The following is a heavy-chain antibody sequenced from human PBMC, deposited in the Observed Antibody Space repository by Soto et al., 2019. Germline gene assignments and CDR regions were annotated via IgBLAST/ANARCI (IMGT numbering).Heavy chain of an antibody. CDR3: ARDRLRGYDSSGFYS. V-gene: IGHV4-34*01. D-gene: IGHD3-22*01. CDR1: GGSFTGYY. Sequence: SETLSLTCAVYGGSFTGYYWTWIRQTPGKGLEWIGEINYRGSTYYNPSLESRITMAVDTSKNQFSLKLSSVTAADTAVYFCARDRLRGYDSSGFYSWGQGTMVTVSS. J-gene: IGHJ4*02. CDR2: INYRGST.